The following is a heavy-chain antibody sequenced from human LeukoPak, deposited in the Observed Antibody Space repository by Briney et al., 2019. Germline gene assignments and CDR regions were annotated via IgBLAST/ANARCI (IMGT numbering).Heavy chain of an antibody. J-gene: IGHJ4*02. CDR2: IKQDGSEK. CDR3: ARGYSSNWYGDY. V-gene: IGHV3-7*01. Sequence: GGSLRLSCAASGITFSSYWMSWVRQAPGKGLEWVANIKQDGSEKYYVDSVKGRFTISRDNAKNSLYLQMNSLRAEDTAVYYCARGYSSNWYGDYWGQGTLVTVSS. D-gene: IGHD6-13*01. CDR1: GITFSSYW.